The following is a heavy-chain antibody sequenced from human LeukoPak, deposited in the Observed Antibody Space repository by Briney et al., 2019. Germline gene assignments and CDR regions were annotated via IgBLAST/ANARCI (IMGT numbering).Heavy chain of an antibody. CDR2: IKSLSYAT. Sequence: GGSLRLSCAASGLRFSGSPMHWVRQASGKGLEWVGQIKSLSYATAYAESVKGSFTISRDDSKNTPYLQMNSLKTEDTAMYYCTPFNCSLTSCPWGQGTLVTVSS. D-gene: IGHD2-2*01. CDR3: TPFNCSLTSCP. J-gene: IGHJ5*02. V-gene: IGHV3-73*01. CDR1: GLRFSGSP.